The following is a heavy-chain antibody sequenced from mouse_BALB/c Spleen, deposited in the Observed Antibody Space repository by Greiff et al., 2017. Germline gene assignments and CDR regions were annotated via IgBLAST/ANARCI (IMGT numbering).Heavy chain of an antibody. D-gene: IGHD2-4*01. CDR1: GFNIKDTY. V-gene: IGHV14-3*02. Sequence: EVKLEESGAELVKPWASVKLSCTASGFNIKDTYMHWVKQRPEQGLEWIGRIDPANGNTKYDPKFQGKATITADTSSNTAYLQLSSLTSEDTAVYYCATDDYEFAYWGQGTLVTVSA. J-gene: IGHJ3*01. CDR2: IDPANGNT. CDR3: ATDDYEFAY.